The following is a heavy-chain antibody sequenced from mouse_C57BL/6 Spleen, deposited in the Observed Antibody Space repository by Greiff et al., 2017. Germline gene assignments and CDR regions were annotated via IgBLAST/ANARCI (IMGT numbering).Heavy chain of an antibody. D-gene: IGHD1-1*01. Sequence: EVKLEESGGGLVKPGGSLKLSCAASGFTFSSYTMSWVRQTPEKSLEWVATISGGGGNTYYPDSVKGRFTISRDNAKNTLYLQRSSLRSEDTALYYGARHGGTTVIDWYFDVWGTGTTVTVSS. V-gene: IGHV5-9*01. CDR1: GFTFSSYT. CDR2: ISGGGGNT. J-gene: IGHJ1*03. CDR3: ARHGGTTVIDWYFDV.